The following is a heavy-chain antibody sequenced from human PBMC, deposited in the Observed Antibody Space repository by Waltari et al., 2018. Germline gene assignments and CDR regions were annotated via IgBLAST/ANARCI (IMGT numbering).Heavy chain of an antibody. CDR1: PDPISRGWF. J-gene: IGHJ5*02. CDR2: IHQAGTS. V-gene: IGHV4-38-2*01. CDR3: VRHLSDFWSGPDT. D-gene: IGHD3-3*01. Sequence: QVQLNESGPGVVTPSETLSLTCDVSPDPISRGWFWGWIRQSPGKGLEWIGNIHQAGTSYYNPSFKSRVVISMDTSKKQLSLKVISVTVADTAVYYCVRHLSDFWSGPDTWGQGTLVIVSS.